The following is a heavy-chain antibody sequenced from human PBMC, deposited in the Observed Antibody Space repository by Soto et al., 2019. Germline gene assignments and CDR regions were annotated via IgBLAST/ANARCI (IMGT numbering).Heavy chain of an antibody. CDR3: ARDRTVVPNRRDYYYYYMDV. J-gene: IGHJ6*03. CDR2: IYYSGST. V-gene: IGHV4-39*07. D-gene: IGHD2-2*01. Sequence: PSKTLSLSCTVSGGSISSSSYYWGWIRQPPGKGLEWIGSIYYSGSTYYNPSLKSRVTISVDTSKNQFSLKLSSVTAADTAVYYCARDRTVVPNRRDYYYYYMDVRGKGTTVTVSS. CDR1: GGSISSSSYY.